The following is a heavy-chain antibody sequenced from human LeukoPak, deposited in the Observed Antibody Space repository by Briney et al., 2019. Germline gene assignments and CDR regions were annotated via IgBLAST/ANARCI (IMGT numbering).Heavy chain of an antibody. CDR3: ARGDGEAAYYYYGMDV. V-gene: IGHV4-34*01. Sequence: YYXXWIRQPPXKGLEWIGEINHSGSTNYNPSLKSRVTISVDTSKNQFSLKLSSVTAAATAVYYYARGDGEAAYYYYGMDVWGQGTTVTVSS. CDR1: YY. CDR2: INHSGST. D-gene: IGHD2-15*01. J-gene: IGHJ6*02.